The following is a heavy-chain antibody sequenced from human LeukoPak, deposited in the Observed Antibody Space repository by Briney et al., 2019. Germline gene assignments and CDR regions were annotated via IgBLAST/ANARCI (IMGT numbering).Heavy chain of an antibody. J-gene: IGHJ4*02. CDR1: GFTFSSYA. D-gene: IGHD6-19*01. CDR2: ISDSGGST. CDR3: AKAGIGVVGYFDY. Sequence: GGSLRLSCAASGFTFSSYAMSWVRQARGKGLEWVSAISDSGGSTYYAGSVKGRFTISRDKSKNTLYLQMNSLRDEDTALYYCAKAGIGVVGYFDYWGQGTLVTVSS. V-gene: IGHV3-23*01.